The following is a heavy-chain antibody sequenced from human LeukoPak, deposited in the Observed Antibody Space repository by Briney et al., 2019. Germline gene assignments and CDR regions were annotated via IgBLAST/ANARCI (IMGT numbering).Heavy chain of an antibody. V-gene: IGHV3-15*01. J-gene: IGHJ4*02. CDR3: TTSGSWHSEYYFDY. CDR2: IKSKTDGGTT. Sequence: GGSLRLSCAASGFTFSNAWMSWVRQAPGKGLEWVCRIKSKTDGGTTDYAAPVKGRFTISSDDSKNTLYLQMNSLKTEDTAVYYCTTSGSWHSEYYFDYWGQGTLVTVSS. CDR1: GFTFSNAW. D-gene: IGHD1-26*01.